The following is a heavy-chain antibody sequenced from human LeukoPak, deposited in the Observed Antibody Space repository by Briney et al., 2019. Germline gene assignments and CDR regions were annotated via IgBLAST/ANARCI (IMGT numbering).Heavy chain of an antibody. D-gene: IGHD2-2*01. V-gene: IGHV3-30*19. CDR3: ARTILPALDY. Sequence: PGGSLRLSCAASGFTFSTYGMHWVPQAPGKGLEWVAFIDYGGSYKYYADSAKGRFTISRDNSRNTLYLQMNSLRVEDTAVYYCARTILPALDYWGQGTLVTVSS. J-gene: IGHJ4*02. CDR2: IDYGGSYK. CDR1: GFTFSTYG.